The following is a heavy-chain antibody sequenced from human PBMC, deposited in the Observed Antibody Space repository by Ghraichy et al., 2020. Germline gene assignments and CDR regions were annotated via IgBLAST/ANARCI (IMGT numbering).Heavy chain of an antibody. V-gene: IGHV3-9*01. CDR2: ISWNSGSI. J-gene: IGHJ4*02. CDR1: GFTFDDYA. Sequence: GGSLRLSCAASGFTFDDYAMHWVRQAPGKGLEWVSGISWNSGSIGYADSVKGRFTISRDNAKNSLYLQMNSLRAEDTALYYCAKDPHHNYGDYVDYWGQGTLVTVSS. D-gene: IGHD4-17*01. CDR3: AKDPHHNYGDYVDY.